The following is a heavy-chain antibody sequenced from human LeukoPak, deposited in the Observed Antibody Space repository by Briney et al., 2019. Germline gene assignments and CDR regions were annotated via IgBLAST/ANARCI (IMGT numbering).Heavy chain of an antibody. D-gene: IGHD1-14*01. J-gene: IGHJ4*02. V-gene: IGHV3-23*01. CDR2: ISGSGGST. Sequence: SGGSLRPSCAASGFTFSSYAMSWVRQAPGKGLEWVSAISGSGGSTYYADSVKGRFTISRDNSKNTLYLQMNSLRAEDTAVYYCAKLSHEANRPTFDYWGQGTLVTVSS. CDR1: GFTFSSYA. CDR3: AKLSHEANRPTFDY.